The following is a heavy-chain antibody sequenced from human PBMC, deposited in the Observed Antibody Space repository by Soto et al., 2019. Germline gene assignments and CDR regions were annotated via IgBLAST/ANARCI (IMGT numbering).Heavy chain of an antibody. CDR1: VFPFSIYA. D-gene: IGHD2-8*01. Sequence: PWGALLLSCASSVFPFSIYAMIWVRQAPGKGLDLGSAISGSGGSTYYADSVKGRFTISRDNSKNTLYLQMNSLRAEDTAVYYCAKAAGYCTNGVCPDETAMGDYWGQGTLVTVSS. J-gene: IGHJ4*02. CDR3: AKAAGYCTNGVCPDETAMGDY. CDR2: ISGSGGST. V-gene: IGHV3-23*01.